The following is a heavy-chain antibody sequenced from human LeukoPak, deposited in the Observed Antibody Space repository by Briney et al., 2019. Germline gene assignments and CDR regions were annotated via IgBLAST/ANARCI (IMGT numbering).Heavy chain of an antibody. J-gene: IGHJ4*02. CDR1: GYSISSGYY. CDR3: ARGEVGEFDH. CDR2: IYHSGST. Sequence: PSETLSLTCAVSGYSISSGYYWGWIRQPPGKGLEWIGGIYHSGSTYYNPSLKSRVTISVDTSKNQFSLKLSSVTAADTAVYFCARGEVGEFDHWGQGTLVTVSS. V-gene: IGHV4-38-2*01. D-gene: IGHD3-10*01.